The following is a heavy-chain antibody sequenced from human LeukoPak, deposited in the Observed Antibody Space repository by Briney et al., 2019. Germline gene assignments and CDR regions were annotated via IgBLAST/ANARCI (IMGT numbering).Heavy chain of an antibody. Sequence: GESLKISCKGSGYSFTSYWIGWGRQMPGKGLEWMGVIFPCDSDTRYNPSFQGQVTISADKSISTAYLQWSSLNASDTAMYYCARRDSSGYYMFDYWGQGTLVTVSS. D-gene: IGHD3-22*01. CDR2: IFPCDSDT. CDR3: ARRDSSGYYMFDY. V-gene: IGHV5-51*01. CDR1: GYSFTSYW. J-gene: IGHJ4*02.